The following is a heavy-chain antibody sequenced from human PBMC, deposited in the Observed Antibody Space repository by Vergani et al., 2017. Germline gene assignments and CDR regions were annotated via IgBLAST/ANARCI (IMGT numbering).Heavy chain of an antibody. J-gene: IGHJ4*02. CDR3: VTGRGIY. Sequence: QVQLAQSGAEVQKPGASVKVSCKAAGYIFTRYDINWVRQATGQGLEWMGWMNPNSGNTGYAQKFQGRVTMTRKTSISTAYMELSSLRSDDTAVYYCVTGRGIYWGQGTLVTVSS. D-gene: IGHD6-13*01. CDR2: MNPNSGNT. V-gene: IGHV1-8*01. CDR1: GYIFTRYD.